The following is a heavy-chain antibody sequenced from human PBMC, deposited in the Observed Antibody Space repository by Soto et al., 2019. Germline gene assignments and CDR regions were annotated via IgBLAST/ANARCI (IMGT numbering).Heavy chain of an antibody. Sequence: PSETLSLTCAVYGGSFSGYYWSWIRQPPGKGLEWIGEINHSGSTNYNPSLKSRVTISVDTSKNQFSLKLSSVTAADTAVYYCARAGPATGYSSGLFYYYYGMDVWGQGTTVTVSS. CDR2: INHSGST. D-gene: IGHD6-19*01. V-gene: IGHV4-34*01. CDR3: ARAGPATGYSSGLFYYYYGMDV. J-gene: IGHJ6*02. CDR1: GGSFSGYY.